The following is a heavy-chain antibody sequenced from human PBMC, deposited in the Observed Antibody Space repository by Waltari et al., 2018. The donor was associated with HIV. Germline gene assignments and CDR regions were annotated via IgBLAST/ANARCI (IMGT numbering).Heavy chain of an antibody. V-gene: IGHV3-53*01. CDR2: IYSGGST. D-gene: IGHD5-18*01. CDR3: ARDQGYSYGPSDAFDI. J-gene: IGHJ3*02. CDR1: GFTVSSNY. Sequence: EVQLVESGGGLIQPGGSLRLSCAASGFTVSSNYMSWVRQAPGKGLEWVSVIYSGGSTYYADSVKGRFTISRENSKNTLYLQMNSLRAEDTAVYYCARDQGYSYGPSDAFDIWGQGTMVTVSS.